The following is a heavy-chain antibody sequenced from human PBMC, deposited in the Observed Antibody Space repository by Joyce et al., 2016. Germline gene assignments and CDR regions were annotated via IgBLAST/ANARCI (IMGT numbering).Heavy chain of an antibody. J-gene: IGHJ2*01. CDR2: VFLHGIT. D-gene: IGHD5-18*01. Sequence: QVQLQESGPGLVKPSETLSLTCGVSGLSFDLHSFWGWIRQPPGKVLEWIGNVFLHGITHYRPSLKSRVTISMDTSKNQFSLNLNSLTAADTAVYFCARRPYNVHTPLGSDWYFDLWGRGTLVTVSS. V-gene: IGHV4-38-2*01. CDR3: ARRPYNVHTPLGSDWYFDL. CDR1: GLSFDLHSF.